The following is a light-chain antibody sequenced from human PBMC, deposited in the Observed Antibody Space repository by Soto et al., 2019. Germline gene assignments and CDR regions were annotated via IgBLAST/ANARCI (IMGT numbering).Light chain of an antibody. CDR2: AAS. Sequence: IQMTHSPSSLSASVGDRVARTCLASQSISSYLNWYQQKPGKAPKLLIYAASSLQSGVPSRFSGSESGTDFTLTISSLQPEDFATYYCLQNYNYPRTFGQGTKVDIK. V-gene: IGKV1-6*01. CDR1: QSISSY. CDR3: LQNYNYPRT. J-gene: IGKJ1*01.